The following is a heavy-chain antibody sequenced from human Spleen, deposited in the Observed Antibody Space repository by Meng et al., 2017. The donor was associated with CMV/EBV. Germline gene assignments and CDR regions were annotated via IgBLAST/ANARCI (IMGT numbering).Heavy chain of an antibody. J-gene: IGHJ4*02. CDR1: GGTFSTYA. CDR2: IIPMGETA. D-gene: IGHD3-10*01. Sequence: VKVSCKASGGTFSTYAINWVRQAPGQGLEWMGTIIPMGETAIYTQKFRGRVTITADESTTTAHMEISGLTSEDTAVYYCATDGPGGGSYCLYWGQGTLVTVSS. V-gene: IGHV1-69*11. CDR3: ATDGPGGGSYCLY.